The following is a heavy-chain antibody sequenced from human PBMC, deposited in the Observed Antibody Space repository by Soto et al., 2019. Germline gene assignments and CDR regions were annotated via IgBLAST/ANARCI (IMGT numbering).Heavy chain of an antibody. Sequence: EVQLVESGGGLVQPGGSLRLSCAASGFTFINYWMSWVRQAPGRGLEWVANIKQDGSEKFYLDSVKGRFTISRDNSKNSLFLQMNSLRVEDMAVYYCARADYGDYAEYVQHWGQGTLVIVSS. J-gene: IGHJ1*01. V-gene: IGHV3-7*05. CDR2: IKQDGSEK. CDR3: ARADYGDYAEYVQH. CDR1: GFTFINYW. D-gene: IGHD4-17*01.